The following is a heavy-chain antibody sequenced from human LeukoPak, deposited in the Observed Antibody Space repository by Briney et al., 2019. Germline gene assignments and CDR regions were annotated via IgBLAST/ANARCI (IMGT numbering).Heavy chain of an antibody. CDR2: ISGSGGST. Sequence: GGFLRLSCAASGFTFSSYAMSWVRQAPGKGLEWVSAISGSGGSTYYADSVKGRFTISRDNSKNTLYLQMNSLRAEDTAVYYCAKRTAGGSSWYYYFDYWGQGTLVTVSS. V-gene: IGHV3-23*01. CDR3: AKRTAGGSSWYYYFDY. D-gene: IGHD6-13*01. J-gene: IGHJ4*02. CDR1: GFTFSSYA.